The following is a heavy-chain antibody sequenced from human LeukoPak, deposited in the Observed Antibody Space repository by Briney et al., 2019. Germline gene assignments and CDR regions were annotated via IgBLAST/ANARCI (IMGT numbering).Heavy chain of an antibody. CDR3: ARRSLRGGYDY. D-gene: IGHD5-12*01. CDR2: IYYSGST. Sequence: PSETLSLTCTVSGGSISSRSYYWGWIRQPPGKGLEWIGSIYYSGSTYYNPSLKSRVTISVDTSKNQFSLKLSSVTAADTAVYYCARRSLRGGYDYWGQGTLVTVSS. CDR1: GGSISSRSYY. J-gene: IGHJ4*02. V-gene: IGHV4-39*01.